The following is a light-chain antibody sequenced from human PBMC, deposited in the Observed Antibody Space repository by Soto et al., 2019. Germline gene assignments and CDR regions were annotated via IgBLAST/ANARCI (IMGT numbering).Light chain of an antibody. Sequence: DIQVTQSPPSMAASVGDRVTITCRASQDIGNWMTWYQQKPGKAPKLLIYSASTLVRGVPSRFSGSGSRTEFTLTISGLQPEDSLTYYCQQAKSFPITFGQGTRLEIK. CDR1: QDIGNW. J-gene: IGKJ5*01. CDR2: SAS. V-gene: IGKV1-12*01. CDR3: QQAKSFPIT.